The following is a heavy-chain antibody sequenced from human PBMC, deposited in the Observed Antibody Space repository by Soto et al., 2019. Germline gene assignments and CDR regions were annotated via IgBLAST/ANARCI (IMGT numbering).Heavy chain of an antibody. CDR1: GYTFTGYY. CDR3: ARDGLELRSYPTYYFDY. Sequence: ASVKVSCKASGYTFTGYYMHWVRQAPGQGLEWMGWINPNSGGTNYAQKFQGWVTMTRDTSISTAYMELSRLRSDDTAVYYCARDGLELRSYPTYYFDYWGQGTLVTVSS. V-gene: IGHV1-2*04. D-gene: IGHD1-7*01. J-gene: IGHJ4*02. CDR2: INPNSGGT.